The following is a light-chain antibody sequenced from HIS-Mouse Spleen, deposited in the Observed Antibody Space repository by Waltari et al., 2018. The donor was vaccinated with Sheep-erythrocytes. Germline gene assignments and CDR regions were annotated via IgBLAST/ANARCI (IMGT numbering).Light chain of an antibody. J-gene: IGLJ1*01. Sequence: QSALTQPASVSGSPGQSITISCTATISDVGGFNYVSWYQQHPGKPPKLLIYDVSNRPSGVSNPFSGSKSGNTASLTISGLQAEDEADYYCSSYTSSSSYVFGTGTKVTVL. V-gene: IGLV2-14*03. CDR1: ISDVGGFNY. CDR3: SSYTSSSSYV. CDR2: DVS.